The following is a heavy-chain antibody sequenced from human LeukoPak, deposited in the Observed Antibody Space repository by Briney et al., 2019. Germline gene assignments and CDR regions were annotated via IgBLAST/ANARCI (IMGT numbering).Heavy chain of an antibody. Sequence: SETLSLTCTVSGGSISSYYWSWIRQPPGKGLEWIGYISYSGSTNYNPSLKSRVTISVDTSKNQFSLKLSSITAADTAVYYCARRRSSGWYYFDYWGQGTLVTVSS. D-gene: IGHD6-19*01. CDR1: GGSISSYY. V-gene: IGHV4-59*08. CDR2: ISYSGST. J-gene: IGHJ4*02. CDR3: ARRRSSGWYYFDY.